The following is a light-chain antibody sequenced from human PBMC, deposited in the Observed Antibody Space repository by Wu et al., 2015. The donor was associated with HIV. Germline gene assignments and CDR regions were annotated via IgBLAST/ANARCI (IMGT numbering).Light chain of an antibody. CDR3: QQYGSALPYT. CDR2: ATS. V-gene: IGKV3-20*01. Sequence: EIVLTQSPDTLSLSPGERATLSCRASQGVSSSYLAWYQQKPGQAPRLLIYATSTRATDIPDRFSGSGSGTDFTLTISRLEPEDFAVYYCQQYGSALPYTFGLGTRLEIK. CDR1: QGVSSSY. J-gene: IGKJ2*01.